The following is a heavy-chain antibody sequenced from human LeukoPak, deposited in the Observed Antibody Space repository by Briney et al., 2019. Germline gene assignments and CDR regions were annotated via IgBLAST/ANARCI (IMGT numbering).Heavy chain of an antibody. V-gene: IGHV3-20*04. Sequence: GGSLRLSCAASGFTFDDYAMSWVRQTPGKGLEWVSGTNWDGGRTGYADPVKGRFTISRDNSKNTLYLQMNSLRADDTAVYYCAKGGSGSYYWDYWGQGTLVTVSS. J-gene: IGHJ4*02. CDR1: GFTFDDYA. D-gene: IGHD1-26*01. CDR2: TNWDGGRT. CDR3: AKGGSGSYYWDY.